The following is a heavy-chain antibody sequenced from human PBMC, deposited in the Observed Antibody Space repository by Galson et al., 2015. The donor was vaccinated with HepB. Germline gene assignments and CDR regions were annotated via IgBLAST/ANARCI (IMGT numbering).Heavy chain of an antibody. D-gene: IGHD6-13*01. CDR3: AREGDTYRSGRYGS. CDR2: ISYDDGTK. V-gene: IGHV3-30*03. Sequence: SLRLSCAASGVTFSNYGMHWVRQAPGKGLEWVAVISYDDGTKYYADSVKGRFTISRDKSRDTLYLQMDSLRPEDTAVYFCAREGDTYRSGRYGSWGQGTLVTVSS. CDR1: GVTFSNYG. J-gene: IGHJ4*02.